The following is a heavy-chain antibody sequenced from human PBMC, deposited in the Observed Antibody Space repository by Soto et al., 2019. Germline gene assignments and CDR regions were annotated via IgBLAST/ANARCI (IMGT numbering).Heavy chain of an antibody. V-gene: IGHV4-4*07. Sequence: QVQLQESGPGLVKPSETLSLTCSVSGGSINSYWWSWIRQPAGKGLEWIGRVYSSGTTDYNPSLNSRATLSVDTSKNQFSLKLSSVTAADTAVYYCARDIGSYAYGEGYWGQGIQVTVSS. D-gene: IGHD3-10*01. CDR2: VYSSGTT. J-gene: IGHJ4*02. CDR3: ARDIGSYAYGEGY. CDR1: GGSINSYW.